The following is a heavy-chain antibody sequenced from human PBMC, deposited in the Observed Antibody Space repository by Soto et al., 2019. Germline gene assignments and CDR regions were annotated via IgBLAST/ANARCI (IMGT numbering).Heavy chain of an antibody. CDR1: GGTFSIYA. V-gene: IGHV1-69*01. J-gene: IGHJ4*02. CDR2: IIPIFGTA. Sequence: QVHLVKSGAAVKQPGSSVKGSGKASGGTFSIYALSWVRQSPGPGLEWLGGIIPIFGTANYAQKFQGRVTMTSDESTSTAYMEPSSPTSEDTAVYYCARDYGDYADAYWGQLTLVTFSS. CDR3: ARDYGDYADAY. D-gene: IGHD4-17*01.